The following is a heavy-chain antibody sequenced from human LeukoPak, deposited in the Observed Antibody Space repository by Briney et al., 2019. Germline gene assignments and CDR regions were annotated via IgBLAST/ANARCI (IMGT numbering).Heavy chain of an antibody. CDR3: ARGRAATGTDWFDP. V-gene: IGHV5-10-1*01. CDR2: IDPSDSYT. CDR1: GYIFTNYW. J-gene: IGHJ5*02. Sequence: KSGESLRISCKGSGYIFTNYWISWVRQMPGKGLEWMGRIDPSDSYTNYSPSFQGHVTTSADKSISTAYLQWSSLKASDTAMYYCARGRAATGTDWFDPWGQGTLVTVSS. D-gene: IGHD6-13*01.